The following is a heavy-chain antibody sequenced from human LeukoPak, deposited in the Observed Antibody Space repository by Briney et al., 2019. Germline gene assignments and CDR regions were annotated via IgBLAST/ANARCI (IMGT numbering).Heavy chain of an antibody. J-gene: IGHJ3*02. Sequence: SETLSLTCAVYGGSFSGYYWSWIRQPPGKGLEWIGEINHSGSTTYNPSLKSRVTISVDTSKNQFSLKLSSVTAADTAVYYCARTTVTTSGAFDIWGQGTMVTVYS. CDR1: GGSFSGYY. CDR2: INHSGST. CDR3: ARTTVTTSGAFDI. D-gene: IGHD4-17*01. V-gene: IGHV4-34*01.